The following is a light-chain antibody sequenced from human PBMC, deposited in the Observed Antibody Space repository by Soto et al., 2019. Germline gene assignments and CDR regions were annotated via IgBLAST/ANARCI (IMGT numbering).Light chain of an antibody. V-gene: IGKV3-11*01. CDR2: DAS. CDR1: QSVSSY. Sequence: DIVLTQSPVTLSLSPGERATLSCRASQSVSSYLAWYQQKPGQAPRLLIYDASNRATGIPARFSGSGSGTDFTLTISSLEPEDFAVYYCQHRSSWPLTFGGGTKVDIK. CDR3: QHRSSWPLT. J-gene: IGKJ4*01.